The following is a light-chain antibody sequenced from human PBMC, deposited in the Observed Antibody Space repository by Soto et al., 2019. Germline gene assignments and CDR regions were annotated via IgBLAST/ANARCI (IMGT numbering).Light chain of an antibody. J-gene: IGKJ5*01. V-gene: IGKV3-15*01. CDR2: GAS. CDR3: QQYNNWPPIT. Sequence: EIVMTQSPATLSVSPGERATLSCRASQSVSSNLAWYQQTPGKAPRLLIYGASTRATGIPARFSGSGSGTEFTLTISSLQSEDFAVYCCQQYNNWPPITCGQGTRLEIK. CDR1: QSVSSN.